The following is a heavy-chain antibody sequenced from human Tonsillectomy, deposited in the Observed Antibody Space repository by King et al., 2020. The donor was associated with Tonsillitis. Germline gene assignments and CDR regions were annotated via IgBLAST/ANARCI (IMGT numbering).Heavy chain of an antibody. J-gene: IGHJ6*03. CDR1: GFTFSSYE. V-gene: IGHV3-48*03. CDR3: ARDRVHHTLTGYYNYYYFYMDV. CDR2: INSSNSTI. Sequence: VQLVESGGGLVQPGGSLRLSCAASGFTFSSYEMNWVRQAPGKGLEWVSYINSSNSTIYYADSVKSRFTISRDNAKNSLYLQMNSLRAEDTALFYCARDRVHHTLTGYYNYYYFYMDVWGKGTTVTVSS. D-gene: IGHD3-9*01.